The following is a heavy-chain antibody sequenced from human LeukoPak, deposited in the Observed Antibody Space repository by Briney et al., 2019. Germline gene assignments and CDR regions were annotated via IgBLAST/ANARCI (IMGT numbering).Heavy chain of an antibody. D-gene: IGHD2-15*01. Sequence: GASVKVSCKASGYTFTSYGISWVRQAPGQGLEWMGWISAYNGNTNYAQKLQGRVTMTTDTSTSTAYMELRSLRSDDTAVYYCAKGRYCSGGSCYSEYFDYWGQGTLVTVSS. V-gene: IGHV1-18*01. CDR2: ISAYNGNT. J-gene: IGHJ4*02. CDR1: GYTFTSYG. CDR3: AKGRYCSGGSCYSEYFDY.